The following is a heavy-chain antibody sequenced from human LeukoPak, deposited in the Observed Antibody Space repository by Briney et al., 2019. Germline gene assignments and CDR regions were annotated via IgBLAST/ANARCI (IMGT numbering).Heavy chain of an antibody. CDR1: GYTFTGYY. Sequence: ASVKVSCKASGYTFTGYYMHWVRQAPGQGLEWMGIINPSGGSTTYAQKFQSRVTMTRDTSTSTVYMELSSLRSEDTAVYYCARDIRGERGYDFGPGAEGFDYWGQGTPVTVSS. CDR2: INPSGGST. D-gene: IGHD5-18*01. CDR3: ARDIRGERGYDFGPGAEGFDY. V-gene: IGHV1-46*01. J-gene: IGHJ4*02.